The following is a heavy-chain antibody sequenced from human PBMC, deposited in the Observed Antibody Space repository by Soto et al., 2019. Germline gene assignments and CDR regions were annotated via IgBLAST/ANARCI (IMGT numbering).Heavy chain of an antibody. J-gene: IGHJ4*02. Sequence: QVQLVQSGAEVKKPGASVKVSCKASGYTFTSYGISWVRQAPGQGLEWMGWISAYNGNTNYAQKLQGRVTMTTDTTTSTAYMELRSLRSDDTAVYYCARGGEGLLSIAAAGLGTSAFDYWGQGTLVTVSS. CDR1: GYTFTSYG. CDR3: ARGGEGLLSIAAAGLGTSAFDY. D-gene: IGHD6-13*01. V-gene: IGHV1-18*01. CDR2: ISAYNGNT.